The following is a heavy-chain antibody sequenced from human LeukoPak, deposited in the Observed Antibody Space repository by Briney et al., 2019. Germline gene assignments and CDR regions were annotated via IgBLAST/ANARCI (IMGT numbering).Heavy chain of an antibody. J-gene: IGHJ6*03. Sequence: RASVKVSCKASGYTLTSYYMHWVRQAPGQGLEWMGIINPSGGSTSYAQKFQGRVTMTRDMSTSTVYMELSRLRSEDTAVYYCARDPVGYCSAGSCYYYYYYMDVWGKGTTVTVSS. CDR1: GYTLTSYY. CDR3: ARDPVGYCSAGSCYYYYYYMDV. CDR2: INPSGGST. D-gene: IGHD2-15*01. V-gene: IGHV1-46*01.